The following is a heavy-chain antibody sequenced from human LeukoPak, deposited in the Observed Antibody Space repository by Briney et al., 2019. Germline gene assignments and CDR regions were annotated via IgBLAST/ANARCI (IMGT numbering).Heavy chain of an antibody. J-gene: IGHJ4*02. Sequence: GGSLRLSCAASGFTFSSYGMHWVRQAPGKGLEWVAFIRYDGSNKNSADSVKGRFTISGDNSKNTLYLQMNSLRAEDTSVYYCARSPGILGTNYFDYWGQGTLVTVSS. CDR2: IRYDGSNK. V-gene: IGHV3-30*02. CDR3: ARSPGILGTNYFDY. CDR1: GFTFSSYG. D-gene: IGHD1-26*01.